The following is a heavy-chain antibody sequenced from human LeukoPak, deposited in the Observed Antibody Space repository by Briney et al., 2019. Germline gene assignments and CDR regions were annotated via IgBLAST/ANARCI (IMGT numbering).Heavy chain of an antibody. CDR2: ISSSSSTI. CDR1: GFTFSSYS. D-gene: IGHD6-19*01. Sequence: PGGSLRLSCVVSGFTFSSYSMNWVRQAPGKGLEWVSYISSSSSTIYYADSVKGRFTISRDNAKNSLYLQMNSLRAEDTAVYYCARDVFGLTAVAGIGQSGYWGQGTLVTVSS. V-gene: IGHV3-48*01. J-gene: IGHJ4*02. CDR3: ARDVFGLTAVAGIGQSGY.